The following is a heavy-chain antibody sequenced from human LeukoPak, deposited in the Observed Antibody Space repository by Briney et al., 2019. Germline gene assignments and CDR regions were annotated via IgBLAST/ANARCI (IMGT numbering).Heavy chain of an antibody. V-gene: IGHV1-18*01. CDR2: ISAYNGNT. D-gene: IGHD3-16*01. CDR3: ARTLITFGARYGGSFDY. CDR1: GYTFTSYG. J-gene: IGHJ4*02. Sequence: ASVKVSCKASGYTFTSYGISWVRQAPGQGLEWMGWISAYNGNTNYAQKLQGRVTMTTDTSTSTAYMELRSLRSDDTAVYYCARTLITFGARYGGSFDYWGQGTLVTVSS.